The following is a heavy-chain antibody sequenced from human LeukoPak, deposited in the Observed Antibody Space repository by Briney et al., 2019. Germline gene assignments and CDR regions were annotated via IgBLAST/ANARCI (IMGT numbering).Heavy chain of an antibody. CDR1: GGSISSSSYY. D-gene: IGHD2-8*01. V-gene: IGHV4-39*01. Sequence: SETLSLTCTVSGGSISSSSYYWGWIRQPPGKGLEWIGSIYYSGSTYYNPSLKSRVTISVDTSKNQFSLKLSSVTAADTAVYHCARHRLMVYAIRWIDYWGQGTLVTVSS. CDR2: IYYSGST. J-gene: IGHJ4*02. CDR3: ARHRLMVYAIRWIDY.